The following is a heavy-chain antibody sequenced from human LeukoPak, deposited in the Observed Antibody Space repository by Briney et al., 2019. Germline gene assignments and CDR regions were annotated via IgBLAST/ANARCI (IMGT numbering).Heavy chain of an antibody. J-gene: IGHJ4*02. V-gene: IGHV3-48*02. CDR2: ITTSGGTI. D-gene: IGHD1-26*01. Sequence: GGSLRLSCAASGFTFSSYNMNWVRQAPGKGLEWISYITTSGGTIYYADSVKGRFTISRDNAKNSLYLQMNSLRDEGTAVYYCARRIVGAFPFDYWGQGTLVTVSS. CDR3: ARRIVGAFPFDY. CDR1: GFTFSSYN.